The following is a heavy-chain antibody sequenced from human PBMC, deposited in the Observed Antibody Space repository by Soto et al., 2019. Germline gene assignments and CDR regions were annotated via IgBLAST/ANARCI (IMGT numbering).Heavy chain of an antibody. D-gene: IGHD4-17*01. CDR1: GGSISSYY. CDR2: IYYSGST. CDR3: ARSAWSDYCDYFVDY. Sequence: SETLSLTCTVSGGSISSYYWSWIRQPPGKGLEWIGYIYYSGSTNYNPSLKSRVTISVDTSKNQFSLKLSSVTAADTAVYYCARSAWSDYCDYFVDYWGQGTLVTVSS. V-gene: IGHV4-59*01. J-gene: IGHJ4*02.